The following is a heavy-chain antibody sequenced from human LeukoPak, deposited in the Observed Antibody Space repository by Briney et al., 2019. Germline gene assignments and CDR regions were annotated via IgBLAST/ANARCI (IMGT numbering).Heavy chain of an antibody. Sequence: PGGSLRLSCAASGFTFSNYAMSWVRQAPGKGLEWVSAISGSGDNTYYADSVKGRFTISRDNSKNTLFLQMNSLRAEDTAVYYCAKGGSSGSYYLFDYWGQGTLVTVSS. CDR3: AKGGSSGSYYLFDY. D-gene: IGHD1-26*01. J-gene: IGHJ4*02. V-gene: IGHV3-23*01. CDR1: GFTFSNYA. CDR2: ISGSGDNT.